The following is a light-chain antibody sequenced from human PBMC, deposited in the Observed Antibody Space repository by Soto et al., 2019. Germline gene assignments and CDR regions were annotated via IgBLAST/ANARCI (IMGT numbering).Light chain of an antibody. CDR2: AAS. J-gene: IGKJ5*01. V-gene: IGKV1-9*01. CDR3: QQLNSDPIT. Sequence: DIQLTQSPSFLSASVGDRVTITCRASQGLSSDLAWYQQKPGKAPKLLIYAASTLQSGVPSRFSGSGSGTEFTLTISSLQPEDFATYYFQQLNSDPITFGQGTRLEIK. CDR1: QGLSSD.